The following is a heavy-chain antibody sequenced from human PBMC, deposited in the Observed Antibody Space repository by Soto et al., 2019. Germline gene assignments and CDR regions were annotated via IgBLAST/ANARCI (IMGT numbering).Heavy chain of an antibody. CDR2: ISYDGSNK. Sequence: QVQLVESGGGVVQPGRSLRLSCAASGFTFSSYAMHWVRQAPGKGLEWVAVISYDGSNKYYADSVKGRFTISRDNSKNTLYLQMNSLRAEDTAVYYCARAVAGIPPYEGWFDPWGQGTLVTVSS. CDR1: GFTFSSYA. J-gene: IGHJ5*02. V-gene: IGHV3-30-3*01. CDR3: ARAVAGIPPYEGWFDP. D-gene: IGHD6-19*01.